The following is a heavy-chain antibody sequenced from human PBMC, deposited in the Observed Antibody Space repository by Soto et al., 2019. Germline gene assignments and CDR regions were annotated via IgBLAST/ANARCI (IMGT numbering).Heavy chain of an antibody. CDR3: ANSAVAYYYYYGMDV. CDR1: GFTFSSYA. J-gene: IGHJ6*02. V-gene: IGHV3-23*01. D-gene: IGHD2-2*01. Sequence: AGGSLRLSCAASGFTFSSYAMSWVRQAPGKGLEWVSAISGSGGSTYYADSVKGRFTISRDNSKNTLYLQMNSLRAEDTAVYYCANSAVAYYYYYGMDVWGQGTTVTVSS. CDR2: ISGSGGST.